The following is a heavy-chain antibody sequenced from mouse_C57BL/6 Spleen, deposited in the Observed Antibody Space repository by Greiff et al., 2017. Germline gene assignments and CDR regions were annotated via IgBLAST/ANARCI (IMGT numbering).Heavy chain of an antibody. CDR3: ARSAIYYDYDGPWFAY. D-gene: IGHD2-4*01. J-gene: IGHJ3*01. CDR1: GYTFTSYW. Sequence: VQLQQPGAELVKPGASVKLSCKASGYTFTSYWMHWVKQRPGRGLEWIGRIDPNSGGTKYNAKFKSKATLTVDKPSSTAYMQLSSLTAEDSAVYYCARSAIYYDYDGPWFAYWGQGTLVTVSA. V-gene: IGHV1-72*01. CDR2: IDPNSGGT.